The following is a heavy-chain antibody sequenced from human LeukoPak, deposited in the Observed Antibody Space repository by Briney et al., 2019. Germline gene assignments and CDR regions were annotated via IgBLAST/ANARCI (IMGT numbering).Heavy chain of an antibody. Sequence: GGSLRLSCAASGFTFSTYAVNWVRQAPGKGLEWVSTISGSGDSTYYADSVKGRFTISRDNSKNTLYLQMNSLRAEDTAVYYCANAHPSYCSSTSCHYWGQGTLVTVSS. J-gene: IGHJ4*02. CDR1: GFTFSTYA. V-gene: IGHV3-23*01. D-gene: IGHD2-2*01. CDR2: ISGSGDST. CDR3: ANAHPSYCSSTSCHY.